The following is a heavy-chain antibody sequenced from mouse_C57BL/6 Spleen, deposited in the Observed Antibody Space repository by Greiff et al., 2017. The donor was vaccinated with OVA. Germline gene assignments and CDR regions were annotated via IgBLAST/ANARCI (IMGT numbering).Heavy chain of an antibody. V-gene: IGHV1-64*01. Sequence: VQLQQSGAELVKPGASVKLSCKASGYTFTSYWMHWVKQRPGQGLEWIGMIHPNSGSTNYNEKFKSKATLTVDKSSSTAYMQLSSLTSEDSAVYYCARDEAGTPFDYWGQGTTLTVSS. CDR1: GYTFTSYW. CDR2: IHPNSGST. D-gene: IGHD4-1*01. J-gene: IGHJ2*01. CDR3: ARDEAGTPFDY.